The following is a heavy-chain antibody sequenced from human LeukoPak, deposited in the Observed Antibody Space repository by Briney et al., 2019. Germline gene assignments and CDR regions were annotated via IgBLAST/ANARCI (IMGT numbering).Heavy chain of an antibody. CDR1: GFTFSSYA. V-gene: IGHV3-23*01. CDR2: TSGSGGSA. CDR3: ARYNSGWNDY. J-gene: IGHJ4*02. Sequence: GGSLRLSCVASGFTFSSYAMSWVRQAPGKGLEWVSATSGSGGSAYYADSVKGRFTISRDNPKNTLYLQMNSLRAEDTAVYYCARYNSGWNDYWGQGTLVTVSS. D-gene: IGHD6-19*01.